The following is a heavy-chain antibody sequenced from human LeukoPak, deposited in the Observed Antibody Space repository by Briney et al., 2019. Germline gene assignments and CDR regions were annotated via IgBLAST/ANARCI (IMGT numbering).Heavy chain of an antibody. Sequence: SETLSLTCTVSGASISGSGYYWGWIRQPPGKGLEWIGEINHSGSTNYNPSLKSRVTISVDTSKNQFSLKLSSVTAADTAVYYCARPARPSQWLAQTAYDYWGQGTLVTVSS. V-gene: IGHV4-39*07. D-gene: IGHD6-19*01. CDR3: ARPARPSQWLAQTAYDY. CDR1: GASISGSGYY. CDR2: INHSGST. J-gene: IGHJ4*02.